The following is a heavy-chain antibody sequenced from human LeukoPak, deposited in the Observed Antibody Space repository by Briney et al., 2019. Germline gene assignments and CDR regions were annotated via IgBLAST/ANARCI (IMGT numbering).Heavy chain of an antibody. J-gene: IGHJ4*02. Sequence: PSGTLSLTCAVYGGSFSGYYWSWIRRPPGKGLEWIGEINHSGSTNYNPSLKSRVTISVDTSKNQFSLKLSSVTAADTAVYYCARVPSWGALDYWGQGTLVTVSP. D-gene: IGHD3-16*01. CDR1: GGSFSGYY. V-gene: IGHV4-34*01. CDR3: ARVPSWGALDY. CDR2: INHSGST.